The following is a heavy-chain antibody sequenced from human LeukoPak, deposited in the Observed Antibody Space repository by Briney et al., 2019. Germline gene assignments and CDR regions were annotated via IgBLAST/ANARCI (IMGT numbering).Heavy chain of an antibody. CDR1: GFTFSSYA. V-gene: IGHV3-23*01. J-gene: IGHJ4*02. D-gene: IGHD3-22*01. Sequence: GETLRLSCAASGFTFSSYAMSWVRQAPGKGLEWVSAISGSGGSTYYADSVKGRFTISRDNSKNTLYLQMNSLRAEDTAVYYCAKAAYTMIVVVITFDYWGQGTLVTVPS. CDR2: ISGSGGST. CDR3: AKAAYTMIVVVITFDY.